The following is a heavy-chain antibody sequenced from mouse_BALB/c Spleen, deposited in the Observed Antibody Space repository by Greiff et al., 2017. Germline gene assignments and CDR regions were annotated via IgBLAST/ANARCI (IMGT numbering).Heavy chain of an antibody. CDR1: GFTFSSYA. V-gene: IGHV5-6-5*01. Sequence: EVHLVESGGGLVKPGGSLKLSCAASGFTFSSYAMSWVRQTPEKRLAWVASISSGGSTYYPDSVKGRFTISRDNARNILYLQMSSLRSEDTAMYYCARGGGAYGYVFDYWGQGTTLTVSS. D-gene: IGHD2-2*01. CDR3: ARGGGAYGYVFDY. J-gene: IGHJ2*01. CDR2: ISSGGST.